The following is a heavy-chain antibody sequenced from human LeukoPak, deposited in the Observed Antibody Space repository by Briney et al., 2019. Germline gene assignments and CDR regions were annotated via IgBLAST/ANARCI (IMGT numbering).Heavy chain of an antibody. CDR1: GYSFTSYW. CDR3: ARQTHSHYSSGWYNDY. Sequence: GESLKISCKGSGYSFTSYWIGWVRQMPGKGLEWMGIIYPGDSDTRYSPSFQGQVTISADKSIGTAYLQWSSLKASDTAMYYCARQTHSHYSSGWYNDYWGQGTLVTVSS. J-gene: IGHJ4*02. CDR2: IYPGDSDT. D-gene: IGHD6-19*01. V-gene: IGHV5-51*01.